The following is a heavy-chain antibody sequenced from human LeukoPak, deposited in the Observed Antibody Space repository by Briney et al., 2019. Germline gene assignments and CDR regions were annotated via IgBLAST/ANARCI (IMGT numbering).Heavy chain of an antibody. CDR2: IIPILGIA. CDR3: ARDEPDSSGYYYFDY. CDR1: GGTFSSYA. D-gene: IGHD3-22*01. Sequence: ASVKVSCKASGGTFSSYAISWVRQAPGQGLEWVGRIIPILGIANYAQKFQGRVTITADKSTSTAYMELSSLRSEDTAVYYCARDEPDSSGYYYFDYWGQGTLVTVSS. J-gene: IGHJ4*02. V-gene: IGHV1-69*04.